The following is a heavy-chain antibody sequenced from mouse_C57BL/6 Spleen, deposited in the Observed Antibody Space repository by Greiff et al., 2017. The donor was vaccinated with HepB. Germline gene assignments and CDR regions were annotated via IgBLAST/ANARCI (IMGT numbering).Heavy chain of an antibody. J-gene: IGHJ3*01. Sequence: VQLQQSGPELVKPGASVKISCKASGYTFTSYWMHWVKQRPGQGLEWIGNINPSNGGTNYNEKFKSKATLTVDKSSSTAYMQLSSLTSEDSAVYYCARVDDYEGAWFAYWGQGTLVTVSA. D-gene: IGHD2-4*01. CDR2: INPSNGGT. CDR1: GYTFTSYW. CDR3: ARVDDYEGAWFAY. V-gene: IGHV1-53*01.